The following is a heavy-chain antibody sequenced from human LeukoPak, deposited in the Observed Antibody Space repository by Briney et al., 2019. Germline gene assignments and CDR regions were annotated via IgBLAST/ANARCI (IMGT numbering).Heavy chain of an antibody. CDR3: ASGYDFWSGYYLRY. Sequence: KPSETLSLTCAVYGGSFSGFYWSWIRQPPGKGLEWIGEINHSGSTNYNPSLKSRVTISVDTSKNQFSLKLSSVTAADTAVYYCASGYDFWSGYYLRYWGQGTLVTVSS. CDR1: GGSFSGFY. J-gene: IGHJ4*02. CDR2: INHSGST. V-gene: IGHV4-34*01. D-gene: IGHD3-3*01.